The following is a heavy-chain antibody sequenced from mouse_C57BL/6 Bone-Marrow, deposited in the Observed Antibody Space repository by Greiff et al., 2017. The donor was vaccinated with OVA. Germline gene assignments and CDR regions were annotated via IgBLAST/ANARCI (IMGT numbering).Heavy chain of an antibody. Sequence: EVMLVESGGGLVQPGGSLSLSCAASGFTFTDYYMSWVRQPPGKALEWLGFIRNKANGYTSEYSASVKGRFTISRDNSQSILYLQMNALRAEDSATYCCASSTMVTRFAYWGQGTLVTVSA. D-gene: IGHD2-2*01. V-gene: IGHV7-3*01. CDR3: ASSTMVTRFAY. J-gene: IGHJ3*01. CDR1: GFTFTDYY. CDR2: IRNKANGYTS.